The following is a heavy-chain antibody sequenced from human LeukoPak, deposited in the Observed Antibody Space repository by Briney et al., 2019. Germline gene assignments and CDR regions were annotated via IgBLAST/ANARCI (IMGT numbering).Heavy chain of an antibody. CDR2: INPSGGST. CDR3: ARGVNDYYDSSGLHGIFDY. V-gene: IGHV1-46*01. Sequence: ASVKVSCKASGGTFSSYAISWVRQAPGQGLEWMGIINPSGGSTSYAQKFQGRVTMTRDTSTSTVYMELSSLRSEDTAVYYCARGVNDYYDSSGLHGIFDYWGQGTLVTVSS. J-gene: IGHJ4*02. CDR1: GGTFSSYA. D-gene: IGHD3-22*01.